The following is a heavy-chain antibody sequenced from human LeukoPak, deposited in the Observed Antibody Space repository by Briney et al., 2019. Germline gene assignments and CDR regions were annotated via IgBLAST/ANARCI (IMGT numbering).Heavy chain of an antibody. J-gene: IGHJ6*02. V-gene: IGHV4-31*03. CDR1: GGSISSGGYY. D-gene: IGHD3-22*01. CDR2: IYYSGST. Sequence: SETLSLTCTVSGGSISSGGYYWSWIRQHPGKGLEWIGYIYYSGSTYYNPSLKSRVTISVDTSKNQFSLKLSSVTAADTAVYYCARDSYYYDSSGYPGVYYYYYGMDVWDQGTTVTVSS. CDR3: ARDSYYYDSSGYPGVYYYYYGMDV.